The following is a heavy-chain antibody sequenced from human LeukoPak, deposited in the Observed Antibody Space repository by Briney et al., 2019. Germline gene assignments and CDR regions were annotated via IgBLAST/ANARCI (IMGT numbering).Heavy chain of an antibody. J-gene: IGHJ4*02. D-gene: IGHD6-13*01. CDR2: ISDDDTTI. Sequence: PGGSLRLSCTGSGFSFSSYQMNWVRQAPGKGLEWVSHISDDDTTIYYADSVKGRFTISRDDAKSSLHLEMKSLRAEDTAIYYCARGHGTSWFPFDSWGQGTLVTVSS. V-gene: IGHV3-48*03. CDR1: GFSFSSYQ. CDR3: ARGHGTSWFPFDS.